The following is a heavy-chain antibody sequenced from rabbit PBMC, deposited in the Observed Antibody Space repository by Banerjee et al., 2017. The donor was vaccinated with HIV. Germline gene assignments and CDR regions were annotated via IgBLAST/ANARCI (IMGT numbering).Heavy chain of an antibody. J-gene: IGHJ4*01. V-gene: IGHV1S45*01. CDR3: AIAYNSGWGGYFNV. Sequence: QAQLVESGGGLVQPEGSLTLTCTASGFSFHSGYYMCWVRQAPGKVLESIACVGPDRWDSPYYACWAKRRFSIPKTPSTSVTLQLASLTAADTATNFGAIAYNSGWGGYFNVWVQGSLVTVS. CDR1: GFSFHSGYY. CDR2: VGPDRWDSP. D-gene: IGHD4-1*01.